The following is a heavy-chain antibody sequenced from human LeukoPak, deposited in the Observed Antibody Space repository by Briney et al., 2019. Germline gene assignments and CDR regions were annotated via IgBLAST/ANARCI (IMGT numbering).Heavy chain of an antibody. V-gene: IGHV3-74*01. D-gene: IGHD5-18*01. CDR3: ATGSGLWSPDY. CDR1: GFTFSSYW. J-gene: IGHJ4*02. CDR2: INTDGSST. Sequence: GGSLRLSCAASGFTFSSYWMHWVRQAPGKGLVWVSRINTDGSSTSYADSVKGRFTISRDNAKNRLYVQMNSLRAEDTAVYYCATGSGLWSPDYWGQGTLVTASS.